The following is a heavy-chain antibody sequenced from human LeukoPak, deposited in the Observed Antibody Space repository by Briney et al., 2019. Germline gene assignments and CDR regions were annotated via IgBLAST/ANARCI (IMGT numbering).Heavy chain of an antibody. D-gene: IGHD2-15*01. Sequence: GGSLRLSCAASGFTFSDYYMSWLRQAPGKGLEWVSYISSSGSTIYYADSVKGRFTISRDNAKNSLYLQMNSLRAEDTAVYYCARVTGRKDTNYYFDYWGQGTLVTVSS. J-gene: IGHJ4*02. V-gene: IGHV3-11*01. CDR3: ARVTGRKDTNYYFDY. CDR2: ISSSGSTI. CDR1: GFTFSDYY.